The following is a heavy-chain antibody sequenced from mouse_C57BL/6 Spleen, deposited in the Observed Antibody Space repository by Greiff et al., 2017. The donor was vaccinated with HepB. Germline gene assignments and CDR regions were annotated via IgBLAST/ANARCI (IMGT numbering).Heavy chain of an antibody. CDR2: IDPSDSET. D-gene: IGHD1-1*01. Sequence: VQLQQPGAELVRPGSSVKLSCKASGYTFTSYWMHWVKQRPIQGLEWIGNIDPSDSETHYNQKFKDKATLTVDKSSSTAYMQLSSLTSEDSAVYYCARGGSTVVARWGQGTLVTVSA. CDR3: ARGGSTVVAR. V-gene: IGHV1-52*01. CDR1: GYTFTSYW. J-gene: IGHJ3*01.